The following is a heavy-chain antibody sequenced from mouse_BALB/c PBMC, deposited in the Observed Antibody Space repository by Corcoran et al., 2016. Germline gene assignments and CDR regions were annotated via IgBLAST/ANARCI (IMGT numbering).Heavy chain of an antibody. CDR1: GFNIKDTY. J-gene: IGHJ4*01. V-gene: IGHV14-3*02. Sequence: EVQLQQSGAELVKPGVSVKLSCTASGFNIKDTYMHWVKQRPEQGLEWIGRIDPANGNTKYDPKFQGKATITADTSSNTAYLQLSSLTSEDTAVYYCARYYRYYYAMDYWGQGTSVTVSS. CDR2: IDPANGNT. D-gene: IGHD2-14*01. CDR3: ARYYRYYYAMDY.